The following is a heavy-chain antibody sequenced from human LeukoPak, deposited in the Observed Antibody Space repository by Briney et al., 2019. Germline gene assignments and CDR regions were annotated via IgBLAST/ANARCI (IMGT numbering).Heavy chain of an antibody. V-gene: IGHV3-43*02. CDR3: AKGRLDYYGSGSYPDY. D-gene: IGHD3-10*01. J-gene: IGHJ4*02. CDR1: GFTFDDYA. CDR2: ISGDGGST. Sequence: GGSLRLSCAASGFTFDDYAMHWFRQAPGKGLDLVSLISGDGGSTYYADSVKGRFTISRDNSKNSLYLQMNSLRTEDTALYYCAKGRLDYYGSGSYPDYWGQGTLVTVSS.